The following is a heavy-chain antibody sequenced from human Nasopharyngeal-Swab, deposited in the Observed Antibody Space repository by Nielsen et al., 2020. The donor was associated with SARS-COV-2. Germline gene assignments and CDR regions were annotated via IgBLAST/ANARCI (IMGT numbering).Heavy chain of an antibody. V-gene: IGHV4-34*01. Sequence: SETLSLTCAVYGGSFSGYYWSWIRQPPGKGLEWIGEINHSGSTNYNPSLKSRVTISVDTSKNQFTLKLSSVTAADTAVYYCARVKYYFDYWGQGTLVTVSS. J-gene: IGHJ4*02. CDR1: GGSFSGYY. CDR3: ARVKYYFDY. CDR2: INHSGST.